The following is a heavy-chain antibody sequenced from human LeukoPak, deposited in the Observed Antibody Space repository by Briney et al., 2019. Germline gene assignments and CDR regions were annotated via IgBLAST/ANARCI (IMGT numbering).Heavy chain of an antibody. V-gene: IGHV3-23*01. Sequence: PGVSQRLSCAVSGSTFSAYTMAWVRQAPGKGLEWVSITGRTILYADSVRGRFIISRDNSKNTLYLQLNSLRVDDTAVYYCAKWALIDASAFDIWGQGTMVTVSS. CDR3: AKWALIDASAFDI. D-gene: IGHD2-15*01. CDR2: TGRTI. CDR1: GSTFSAYT. J-gene: IGHJ3*02.